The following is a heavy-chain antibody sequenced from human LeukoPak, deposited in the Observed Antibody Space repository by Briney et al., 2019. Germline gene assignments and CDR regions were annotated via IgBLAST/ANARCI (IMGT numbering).Heavy chain of an antibody. V-gene: IGHV3-21*01. CDR1: GFTFSDYS. CDR2: RTRAGGYT. CDR3: ATSGCLVLPNAITGNWYMDV. J-gene: IGHJ6*03. Sequence: PGRSLRLSCGASGFTFSDYSMNWVRQAPGKGLAWVASRTRAGGYTYYADSVKGRFTISRDNAQNSLFLQMNSLRAEDTAVYFCATSGCLVLPNAITGNWYMDVWGRGTSVTVSS. D-gene: IGHD2-2*01.